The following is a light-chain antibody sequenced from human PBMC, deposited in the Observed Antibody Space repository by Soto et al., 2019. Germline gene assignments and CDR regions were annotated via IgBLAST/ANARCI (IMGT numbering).Light chain of an antibody. CDR3: QTYDSSLSGNV. CDR2: GNS. CDR1: SSNIGAGYD. Sequence: QAVVTQPPSVSGAPGQRVTISCTGSSSNIGAGYDVHWYQQLPGTAPKLLIYGNSNRPSGVPDRFSGSKSGTSATLAITGLLAADEADYYCQTYDSSLSGNVFGTGTKVFVL. V-gene: IGLV1-40*01. J-gene: IGLJ1*01.